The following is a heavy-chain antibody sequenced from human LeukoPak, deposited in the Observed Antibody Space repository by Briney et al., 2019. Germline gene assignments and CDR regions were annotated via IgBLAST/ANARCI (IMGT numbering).Heavy chain of an antibody. V-gene: IGHV3-30*02. CDR1: GFTFNSYS. J-gene: IGHJ5*02. CDR3: AKEFHDFWSGYNWGDNWFDP. CDR2: IRYDGSNK. Sequence: GGSLRLSCAVSGFTFNSYSMHWVRQAPGKGLEWVAFIRYDGSNKYYGDSVKGRFTISRDNSKKMLYLQMNSLRPEDTAVYYCAKEFHDFWSGYNWGDNWFDPWGQGTLVTVSS. D-gene: IGHD3-3*01.